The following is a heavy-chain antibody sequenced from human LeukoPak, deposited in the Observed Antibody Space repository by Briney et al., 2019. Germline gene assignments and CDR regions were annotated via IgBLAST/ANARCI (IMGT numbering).Heavy chain of an antibody. J-gene: IGHJ1*01. CDR1: GFTFSNYA. V-gene: IGHV3-23*01. D-gene: IGHD5-24*01. CDR2: LSGSGANS. CDR3: ARALSQQLIRYSQD. Sequence: GGSLRLSCAASGFTFSNYAMSWVRQAPGKGLEWVPGLSGSGANSYYADSVKGRFTISRDNSKNTLYLQMNSLRADDTAVHYCARALSQQLIRYSQDWGQGTLVTVSS.